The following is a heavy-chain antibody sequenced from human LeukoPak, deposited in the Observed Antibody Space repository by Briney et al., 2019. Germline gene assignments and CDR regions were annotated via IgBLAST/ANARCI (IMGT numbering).Heavy chain of an antibody. J-gene: IGHJ4*02. V-gene: IGHV3-73*01. CDR1: GFTFSGSA. D-gene: IGHD3-10*01. CDR2: IRSTANGYAP. Sequence: GGSLRLSCAASGFTFSGSALHWVRQASGKGLEWVGRIRSTANGYAPAYAASVKGRFTISRDDSKNTAYLQMDSLKTEDTAVYYCTGNYYGSGSYADFDYWGEGTLVTVSS. CDR3: TGNYYGSGSYADFDY.